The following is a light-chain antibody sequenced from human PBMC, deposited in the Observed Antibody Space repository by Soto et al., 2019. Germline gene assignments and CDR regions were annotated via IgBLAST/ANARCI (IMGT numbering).Light chain of an antibody. Sequence: DIQMTQSPSTLSASVGDTVTITCRASQSIDRSLAWYQHKPGKAPKLLIYKASDLQRGVPSRFSDSGSGTEFTLTISSLQPDDLATYYCQQFDTTSRTFGQGTKVEIK. CDR3: QQFDTTSRT. CDR2: KAS. CDR1: QSIDRS. V-gene: IGKV1-5*03. J-gene: IGKJ1*01.